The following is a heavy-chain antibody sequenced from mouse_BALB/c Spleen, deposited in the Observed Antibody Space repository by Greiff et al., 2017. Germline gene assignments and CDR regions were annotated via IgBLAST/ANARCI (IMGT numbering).Heavy chain of an antibody. D-gene: IGHD2-14*01. CDR2: ISSGSSTI. CDR1: GFTFSSFG. J-gene: IGHJ4*01. V-gene: IGHV5-17*02. Sequence: EVHLVESGGGLVQPGGSRKLSCAASGFTFSSFGMHWVRQAPEKGLEWVAYISSGSSTIYYADTVKGRFTISRDNPKNTLFLQMTSLRSEDTAMYYCARSRYGDAMDYWGQGTSVTVSS. CDR3: ARSRYGDAMDY.